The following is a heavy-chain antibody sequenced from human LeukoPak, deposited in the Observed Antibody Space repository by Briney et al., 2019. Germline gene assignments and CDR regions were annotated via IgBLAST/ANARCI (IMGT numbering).Heavy chain of an antibody. V-gene: IGHV1-8*01. CDR1: GYTFTSYD. CDR3: ATPFDIWDSTLEGGIGVQTLHDY. D-gene: IGHD2-2*01. Sequence: ASVKVSCKASGYTFTSYDINWVRQATGQGLEWMGWMNPNSGNTGYAQKFQGRVTMTRDMSTSTVYMELSSLRSEDTAVYYCATPFDIWDSTLEGGIGVQTLHDYWGQGTLVTVSS. CDR2: MNPNSGNT. J-gene: IGHJ4*02.